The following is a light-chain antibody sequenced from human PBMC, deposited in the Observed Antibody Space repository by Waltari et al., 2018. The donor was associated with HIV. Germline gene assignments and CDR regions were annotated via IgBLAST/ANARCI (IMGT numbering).Light chain of an antibody. CDR1: SSNIGAGYD. Sequence: QSVLTQPPSVSGAPGQRVTISCTGSSSNIGAGYDVHWYQQLPGTAPTRLIYGTNNRPSGVPDRVSGSKSGTSASLAITGLQAEDEAEYYCQSYDSSLSGWVVFGGGTKVTVL. CDR2: GTN. CDR3: QSYDSSLSGWVV. J-gene: IGLJ2*01. V-gene: IGLV1-40*01.